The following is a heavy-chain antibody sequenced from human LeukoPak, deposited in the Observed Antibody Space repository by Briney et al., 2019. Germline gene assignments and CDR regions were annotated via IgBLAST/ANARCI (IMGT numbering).Heavy chain of an antibody. V-gene: IGHV3-64D*09. CDR3: VNDGTRITAVRGALRAFDI. CDR1: GFTFSSYA. D-gene: IGHD3-10*01. J-gene: IGHJ3*02. CDR2: ISSNGGST. Sequence: GGSLRLSCSSSGFTFSSYAMHWVRQAPGKGLEYVSAISSNGGSTYYADSVKGRFTISRDNSKNTLYLEMSSLRAEDTAVYYCVNDGTRITAVRGALRAFDIWGQGTMVTVSS.